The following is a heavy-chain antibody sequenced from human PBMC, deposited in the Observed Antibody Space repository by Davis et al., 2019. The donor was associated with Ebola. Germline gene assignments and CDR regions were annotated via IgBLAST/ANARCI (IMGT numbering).Heavy chain of an antibody. J-gene: IGHJ6*02. CDR1: GGSISSGDYY. CDR3: AILGVYYYDSSGYYYGSGMDV. V-gene: IGHV4-30-4*01. Sequence: PSETLSLTCTVSGGSISSGDYYWSWIRQPPGKGLEWIGYIYYSGSTYYNPSLKSRVTISVDTSKNQFSLKLSSVTAADTAVYYCAILGVYYYDSSGYYYGSGMDVWGQGTTVTVSS. D-gene: IGHD3-22*01. CDR2: IYYSGST.